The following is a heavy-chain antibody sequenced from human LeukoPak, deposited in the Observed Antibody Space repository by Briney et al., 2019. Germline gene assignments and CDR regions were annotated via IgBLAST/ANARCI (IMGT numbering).Heavy chain of an antibody. Sequence: GRSLRLSCAASGFTFSSYGMHWVRQAPGKGLEWVAVIWYDGSNKYYADSVKGRFTISRDNSKYTLYLQMNSLRAEDTAVYYCARSYYGSGSYYKVYYYYYGMDVWGQGTTVTVSS. CDR2: IWYDGSNK. D-gene: IGHD3-10*01. CDR1: GFTFSSYG. V-gene: IGHV3-33*01. CDR3: ARSYYGSGSYYKVYYYYYGMDV. J-gene: IGHJ6*02.